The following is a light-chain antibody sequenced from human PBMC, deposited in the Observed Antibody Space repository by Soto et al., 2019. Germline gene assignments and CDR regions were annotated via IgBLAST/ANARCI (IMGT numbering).Light chain of an antibody. J-gene: IGLJ1*01. CDR2: EVS. CDR3: CSYAGSSTYV. V-gene: IGLV2-23*02. CDR1: SSDVGSYNL. Sequence: QSVLTQPASVSGSPGRSITISCTGTSSDVGSYNLVSWYQQHPGKAPKLMIYEVSKRPSGVSNRFSGSKSGNTASLTISGLQAEDEADYYCCSYAGSSTYVFGTG.